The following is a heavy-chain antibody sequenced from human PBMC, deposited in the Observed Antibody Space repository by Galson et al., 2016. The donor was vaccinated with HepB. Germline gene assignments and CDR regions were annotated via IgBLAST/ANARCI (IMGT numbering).Heavy chain of an antibody. CDR1: ASTFSNYG. CDR3: AKSKGGVWSYYFDY. J-gene: IGHJ4*02. D-gene: IGHD2-8*02. CDR2: IWTDGSNK. Sequence: SLRLSCAASASTFSNYGMHWVRQAPGKGLEWVAGIWTDGSNKYYGDSVKGRFTISRDNSKNTLYLQMNSLRAEDTAVYYCAKSKGGVWSYYFDYWGQGTQVTVSS. V-gene: IGHV3-33*06.